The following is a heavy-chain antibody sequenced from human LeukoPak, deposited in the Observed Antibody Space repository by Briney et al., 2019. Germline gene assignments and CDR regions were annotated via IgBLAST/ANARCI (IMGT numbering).Heavy chain of an antibody. CDR2: IRAHNGDT. CDR3: ARGEFICTINTCYASALDS. J-gene: IGHJ4*02. Sequence: ASVKVSCKASGYTFTSYAISWGRQAPGQGLEWMGWIRAHNGDTNHAQQLQGRVTMTTDTSTRTAYMELRSLRSEDTAVYYCARGEFICTINTCYASALDSWGQGTLVTVSS. D-gene: IGHD2-2*01. V-gene: IGHV1-18*01. CDR1: GYTFTSYA.